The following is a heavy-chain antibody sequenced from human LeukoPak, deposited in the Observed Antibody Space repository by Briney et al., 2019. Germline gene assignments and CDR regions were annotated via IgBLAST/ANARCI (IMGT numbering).Heavy chain of an antibody. CDR3: ARHRGYSGYIFDY. CDR2: ISSSGSTI. D-gene: IGHD5-12*01. J-gene: IGHJ4*02. V-gene: IGHV3-11*01. Sequence: PGGSLRLSCAASGFTFSDYYMGWIRQAPGKGLEWVSYISSSGSTIYYADSVKGRFTISRDNAKNSLYLQMNSLRAEDTTVYYCARHRGYSGYIFDYWGQGTLVTVSS. CDR1: GFTFSDYY.